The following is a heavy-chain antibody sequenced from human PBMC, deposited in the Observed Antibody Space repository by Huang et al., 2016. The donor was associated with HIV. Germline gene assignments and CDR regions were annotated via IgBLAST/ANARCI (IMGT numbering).Heavy chain of an antibody. CDR3: ARDFGDTGIAFKAFDL. CDR1: GFAFNTYI. J-gene: IGHJ3*01. CDR2: ITGSSTYV. Sequence: EVQLVESGGGLVKPGGSLRLSCAASGFAFNTYIMNWVRQGPGKGREWLYAITGSSTYVYYADSVEGRFTIARDNAKNLLYLQMSSLRAEDTAIFYCARDFGDTGIAFKAFDLWGQGTMVTVSP. V-gene: IGHV3-21*06. D-gene: IGHD5-18*01.